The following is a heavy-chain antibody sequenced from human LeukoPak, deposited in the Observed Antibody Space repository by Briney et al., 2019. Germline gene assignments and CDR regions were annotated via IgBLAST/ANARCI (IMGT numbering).Heavy chain of an antibody. Sequence: GRSLRLSCAASRFTFSTYWMSWVRQAPGKGLEWVANIKQDGSENYYVDSVKGRFTISRDNTKNSLYLQMNSLRAEDTAVYYCVGGDYFDYWGQGTLVTVSS. V-gene: IGHV3-7*04. CDR1: RFTFSTYW. CDR3: VGGDYFDY. J-gene: IGHJ4*02. CDR2: IKQDGSEN.